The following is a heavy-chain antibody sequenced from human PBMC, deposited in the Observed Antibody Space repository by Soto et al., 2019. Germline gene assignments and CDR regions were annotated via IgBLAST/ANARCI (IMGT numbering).Heavy chain of an antibody. CDR1: GGSFSGYY. Sequence: SETLSLTCAVYGGSFSGYYWSWIRHPPGKGLEWIGEINHSGSTNYNPSLKSRVTISIDTSKNQFSLKLSSVTAADTAVFYCARGGGDSYYMDVWDKGTTVTVSS. V-gene: IGHV4-34*01. CDR3: ARGGGDSYYMDV. D-gene: IGHD2-15*01. CDR2: INHSGST. J-gene: IGHJ6*03.